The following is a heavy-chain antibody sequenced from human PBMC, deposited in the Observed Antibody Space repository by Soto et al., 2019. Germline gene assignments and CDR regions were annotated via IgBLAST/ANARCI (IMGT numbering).Heavy chain of an antibody. CDR1: GFTFSSYA. V-gene: IGHV3-23*01. CDR2: ISGSGDST. J-gene: IGHJ4*02. Sequence: EVQLLESGGGLVQPGGSLRLSCAASGFTFSSYAMSWVRQAPGKGLEWVSGISGSGDSTYYADSVKGRFTISRDNSKNPLDLPMNSLIAEDTAVYYCAQVPRPFWTPSDYWGQGTLVTVSS. CDR3: AQVPRPFWTPSDY. D-gene: IGHD3-3*01.